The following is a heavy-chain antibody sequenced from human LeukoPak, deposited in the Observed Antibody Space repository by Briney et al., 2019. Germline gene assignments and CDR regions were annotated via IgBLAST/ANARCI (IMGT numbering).Heavy chain of an antibody. V-gene: IGHV4-34*01. Sequence: KPSETLSLTCAVYGGSFSGYYWSWIRQPPGKGLEWIGEINHSGSTNYNPSLKSRVTISVDTSKNQFSLKLSSVTAADTAVYYCARGDLPPPGSADFDYWGQGTLVTVSS. CDR3: ARGDLPPPGSADFDY. CDR2: INHSGST. CDR1: GGSFSGYY. D-gene: IGHD5-12*01. J-gene: IGHJ4*02.